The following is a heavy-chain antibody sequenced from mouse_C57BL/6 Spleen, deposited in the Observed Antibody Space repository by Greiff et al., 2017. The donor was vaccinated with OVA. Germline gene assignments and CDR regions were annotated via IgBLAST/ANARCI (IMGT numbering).Heavy chain of an antibody. V-gene: IGHV5-16*01. CDR1: GFTFSDYY. D-gene: IGHD2-4*01. Sequence: EVQLVESEGGLVQPGSSMKLSCTASGFTFSDYYMAWVRQVPEKGLEWVANINYDGSSTYYMDSLKSRFIISRDNAKNILYLQMSSLKSEDTATYDCAREDDYAFDYWGQGTTLTVSS. J-gene: IGHJ2*01. CDR3: AREDDYAFDY. CDR2: INYDGSST.